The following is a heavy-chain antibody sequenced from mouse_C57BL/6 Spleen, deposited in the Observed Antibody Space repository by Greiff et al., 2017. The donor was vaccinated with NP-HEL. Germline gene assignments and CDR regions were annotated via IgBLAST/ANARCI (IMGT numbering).Heavy chain of an antibody. J-gene: IGHJ1*03. Sequence: LVESGPALVKPGASVKISCKASGYAFSSSWMNWVKQRPGKGLEWIGRIYPGDGDTNYNGKFKGKATLTADKSSSTAYMQLSSLTSEDSAVYFCARPPYFDVWGTGTTVTVSS. CDR2: IYPGDGDT. CDR1: GYAFSSSW. V-gene: IGHV1-82*01. CDR3: ARPPYFDV.